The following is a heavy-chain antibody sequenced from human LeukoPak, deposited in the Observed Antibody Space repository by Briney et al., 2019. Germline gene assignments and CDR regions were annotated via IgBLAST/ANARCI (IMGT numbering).Heavy chain of an antibody. CDR2: ITSSSSYI. Sequence: GGSLRLSCAASGFTFSSYSMNWVRQAPGKGLEWVSSITSSSSYIYYADSVKGRFTISRDNAKNSLYLQMNSLRAEDTAVYYCARESLAVYFDYWGQGTLVTVSS. CDR1: GFTFSSYS. V-gene: IGHV3-21*01. J-gene: IGHJ4*02. CDR3: ARESLAVYFDY. D-gene: IGHD3-3*02.